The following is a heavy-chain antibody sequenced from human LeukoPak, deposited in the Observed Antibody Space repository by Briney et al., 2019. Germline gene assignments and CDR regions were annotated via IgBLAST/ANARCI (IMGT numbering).Heavy chain of an antibody. Sequence: PSETLSLTCAVYGGSFSGYYWTWIRQPPGKGLEWIGDINHSGSSNHNPSLKGRVTISVDTSKNQFSLKLSSMTAADTAVYYCARGRPRGEPHYMDVWSKGTTVTVSS. CDR3: ARGRPRGEPHYMDV. CDR1: GGSFSGYY. D-gene: IGHD3-10*01. V-gene: IGHV4-34*01. J-gene: IGHJ6*03. CDR2: INHSGSS.